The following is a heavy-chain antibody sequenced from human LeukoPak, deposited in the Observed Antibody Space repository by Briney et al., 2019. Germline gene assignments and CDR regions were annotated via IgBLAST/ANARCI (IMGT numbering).Heavy chain of an antibody. CDR2: IYYSGST. CDR1: GGSISSYY. D-gene: IGHD3-10*01. J-gene: IGHJ5*02. V-gene: IGHV4-59*01. Sequence: SETLSLTCTVSGGSISSYYWSWIRQPPGKGLEWIGYIYYSGSTNYNPSLKSRVTISVDTSKDQFSLKLSSVTAADTAVYYCARGGSGMNWLDPWGQGTLVTVSS. CDR3: ARGGSGMNWLDP.